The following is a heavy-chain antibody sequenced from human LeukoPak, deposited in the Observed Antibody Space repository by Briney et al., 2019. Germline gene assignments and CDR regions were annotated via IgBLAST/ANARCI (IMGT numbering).Heavy chain of an antibody. CDR3: ARVGYYDSSGYYYGPFVY. Sequence: ASVKVSCKASGYTFTSYGISWVRQAPGQGLEWMGWISAYNGNTNYAQKLQGRVTMTTDTSTSTAYMELRSLRSDDTAVYYCARVGYYDSSGYYYGPFVYWGQGTLVTVSS. V-gene: IGHV1-18*01. CDR1: GYTFTSYG. D-gene: IGHD3-22*01. J-gene: IGHJ4*02. CDR2: ISAYNGNT.